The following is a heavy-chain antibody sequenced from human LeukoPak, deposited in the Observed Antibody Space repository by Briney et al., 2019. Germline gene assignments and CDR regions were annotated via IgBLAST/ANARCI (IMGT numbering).Heavy chain of an antibody. Sequence: LETLSLTCTVSGGSISSYYWSWIRQPPGKGLEWIGYIYYSGSTNYNPSLKSRVTISVDTSKNQFSLKLSSVTAADTAVYYCARLDYYDSSGYYLDYWGQGTLVTVSS. CDR1: GGSISSYY. CDR3: ARLDYYDSSGYYLDY. D-gene: IGHD3-22*01. V-gene: IGHV4-59*08. CDR2: IYYSGST. J-gene: IGHJ4*02.